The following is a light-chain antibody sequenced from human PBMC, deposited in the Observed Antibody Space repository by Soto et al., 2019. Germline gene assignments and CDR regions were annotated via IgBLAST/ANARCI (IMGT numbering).Light chain of an antibody. CDR3: SSYTSSSTLGV. CDR1: SSDVGGYNY. Sequence: QSALTQPASVSGSPGQSITISCTGTSSDVGGYNYVSWYQQHPGKAPKLMIYDVSNRPSGVSNRFSGSKSGNTASLTISGLQAEDVADYYCSSYTSSSTLGVFGGRTKVTVL. CDR2: DVS. J-gene: IGLJ2*01. V-gene: IGLV2-14*01.